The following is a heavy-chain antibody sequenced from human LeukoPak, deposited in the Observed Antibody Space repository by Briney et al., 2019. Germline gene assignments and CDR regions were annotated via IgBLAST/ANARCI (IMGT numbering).Heavy chain of an antibody. Sequence: GGSLRLSCAASGFTFSSYGMHWVRQAPGKGLEWVAVISYDGSNKYYADSVKGRFTISRDNSKSTLYLQMNSLRAEDTAVYYCAKILDGGYDYVWGSYRFFDYWGQGTLVTVSS. V-gene: IGHV3-30*18. CDR1: GFTFSSYG. J-gene: IGHJ4*02. CDR3: AKILDGGYDYVWGSYRFFDY. CDR2: ISYDGSNK. D-gene: IGHD3-16*02.